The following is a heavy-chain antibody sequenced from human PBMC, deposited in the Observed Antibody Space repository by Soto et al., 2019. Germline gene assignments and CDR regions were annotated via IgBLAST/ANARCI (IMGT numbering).Heavy chain of an antibody. CDR1: GGSFSGYY. J-gene: IGHJ4*02. D-gene: IGHD2-15*01. V-gene: IGHV4-34*01. CDR2: INHSGST. CDR3: ARGNGYGGSYFDY. Sequence: QVQLQQWGAGLLKPSETLSLTCAVYGGSFSGYYWSWIRQPPGKGLEWIGEINHSGSTNYNPSLKSRVTISVDTSKHQFALKLRSVTAADTAVYYCARGNGYGGSYFDYWGQGTLVTVSS.